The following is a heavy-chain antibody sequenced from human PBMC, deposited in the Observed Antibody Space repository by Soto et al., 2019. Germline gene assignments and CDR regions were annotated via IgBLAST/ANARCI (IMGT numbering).Heavy chain of an antibody. Sequence: EVQLVESGGGLVKPGGSLTLSCAASGFAFRSYNMNWVRQATGKGLECVASISSGSSNIYYADSVKGRLTISRDNAKNSLFLQMDSLRAEDSAVYYCASATVVAATFDSWGQGTLVTVSS. CDR3: ASATVVAATFDS. CDR1: GFAFRSYN. J-gene: IGHJ4*02. CDR2: ISSGSSNI. V-gene: IGHV3-21*01. D-gene: IGHD2-15*01.